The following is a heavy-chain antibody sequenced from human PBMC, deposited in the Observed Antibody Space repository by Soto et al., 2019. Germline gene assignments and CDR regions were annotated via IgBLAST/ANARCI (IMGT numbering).Heavy chain of an antibody. D-gene: IGHD6-13*01. CDR1: GYSFTSYG. CDR2: ISAYNGNK. J-gene: IGHJ4*01. CDR3: ARDLGQQLVDY. V-gene: IGHV1-18*01. Sequence: QVQLVQSGAEVKKPGASVKVSCKASGYSFTSYGISWVRQAPGQGLEWMGWISAYNGNKKYAQKLQGRVTMTTDTSTSTGYMELRSLRPDDTGVYYCARDLGQQLVDYWGQGTLVTVSS.